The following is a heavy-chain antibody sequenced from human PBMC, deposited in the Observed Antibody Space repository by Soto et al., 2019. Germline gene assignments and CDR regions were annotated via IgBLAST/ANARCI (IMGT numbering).Heavy chain of an antibody. CDR3: ARAPLDPYDSSGYYYDGAFDY. D-gene: IGHD3-22*01. J-gene: IGHJ4*02. CDR1: GGSISSGDYY. CDR2: IYYSGST. V-gene: IGHV4-30-4*01. Sequence: QVQLQESGPGLVKPSQTLSLTCTVSGGSISSGDYYWSWIRQPPGKGLEWIGYIYYSGSTYYNPSLKSRVTISVDTSKNQFSLKLSSVTAADTAVYYCARAPLDPYDSSGYYYDGAFDYWGQGTLVTVSS.